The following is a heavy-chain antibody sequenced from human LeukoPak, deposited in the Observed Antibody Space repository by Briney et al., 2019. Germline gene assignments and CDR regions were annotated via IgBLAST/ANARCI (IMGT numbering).Heavy chain of an antibody. J-gene: IGHJ6*02. CDR2: IYYSGST. CDR1: GGSISSYY. D-gene: IGHD3-10*01. V-gene: IGHV4-59*08. Sequence: PSETLSLTCTVSGGSISSYYWSWIRQPPGKGLEWIGYIYYSGSTNYNPSLKSRVTISVDTSKNQFSLKLSSVTAADTAVYYCASTMVRGVTPPNSYGMDVWGQGTTVTVSS. CDR3: ASTMVRGVTPPNSYGMDV.